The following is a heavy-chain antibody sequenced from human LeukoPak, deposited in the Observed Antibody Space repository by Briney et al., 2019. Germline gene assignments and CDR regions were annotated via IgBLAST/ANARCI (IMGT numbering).Heavy chain of an antibody. Sequence: SVKVSCKASGGTFSSYAISWVRQAPGQGLEWMGRIIPILGIANYAQKFQGRVTITADKSTSTAYMELSSLRSEDTAVYYCARLVVAATSRDYWGQGTLVTVSS. CDR1: GGTFSSYA. CDR2: IIPILGIA. D-gene: IGHD2-15*01. V-gene: IGHV1-69*04. CDR3: ARLVVAATSRDY. J-gene: IGHJ4*02.